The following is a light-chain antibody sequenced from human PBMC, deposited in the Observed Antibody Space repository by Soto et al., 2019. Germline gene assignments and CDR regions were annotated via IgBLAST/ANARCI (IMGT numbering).Light chain of an antibody. CDR2: RAS. Sequence: DIQMTQSPSTLSASVGDRVTITCRASQTINSWLAWYQQRPGKAPKLLIYRASSLQSGVPTRFSGSGSGTVFTLTISSLQADDFATYCCQQYNNYWTFGQGTKVEIK. V-gene: IGKV1-5*03. J-gene: IGKJ1*01. CDR3: QQYNNYWT. CDR1: QTINSW.